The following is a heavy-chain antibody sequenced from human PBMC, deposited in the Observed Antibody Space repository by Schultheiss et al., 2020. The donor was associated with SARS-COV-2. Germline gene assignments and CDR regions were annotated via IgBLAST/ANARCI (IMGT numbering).Heavy chain of an antibody. D-gene: IGHD3-22*01. J-gene: IGHJ4*02. CDR3: ARSTYDSSGYYYDY. CDR1: GFTFSSYS. V-gene: IGHV3-48*02. CDR2: ISSSSSTI. Sequence: GGSLRLSCAASGFTFSSYSMNWVRQAPGKGLEWVSYISSSSSTIYYADSVKGRFTISRDNAKNSLYLQMNSLRDEDTAVYYCARSTYDSSGYYYDYWGQGTLVTVSS.